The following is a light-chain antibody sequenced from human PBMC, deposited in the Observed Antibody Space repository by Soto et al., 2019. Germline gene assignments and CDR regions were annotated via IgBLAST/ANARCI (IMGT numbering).Light chain of an antibody. CDR1: QSVSSSY. Sequence: EIVLTPSPGTLSLSTGEIATLSFRASQSVSSSYLAWYQQKPGQAPRLLIYGASSRASGIPDRFSGSGSVIDFILTIWRLEPEYFAVYYCQQHGRSPTRTFGKGTKVEIK. CDR3: QQHGRSPTRT. J-gene: IGKJ1*01. V-gene: IGKV3-20*01. CDR2: GAS.